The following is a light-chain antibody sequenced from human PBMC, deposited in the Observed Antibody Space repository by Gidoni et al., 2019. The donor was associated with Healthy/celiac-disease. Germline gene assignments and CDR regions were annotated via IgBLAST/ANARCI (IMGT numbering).Light chain of an antibody. J-gene: IGKJ1*01. CDR1: QSVSSSY. CDR2: GAS. Sequence: IVFTQSPGTLSLSPGERATLSCRASQSVSSSYLAWYQQEPGQAPRLLIYGASSRATGIPDRFSGSGSGTDFTLTISRLEPEDFAVYYCQQYGSSPWTFGQGTKVEIK. CDR3: QQYGSSPWT. V-gene: IGKV3-20*01.